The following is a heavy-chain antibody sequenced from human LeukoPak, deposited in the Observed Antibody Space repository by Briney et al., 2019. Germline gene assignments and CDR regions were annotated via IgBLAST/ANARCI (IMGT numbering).Heavy chain of an antibody. V-gene: IGHV6-1*01. D-gene: IGHD3-22*01. CDR2: TYYRSKWCN. J-gene: IGHJ4*02. Sequence: PSQTLSLTCAISGGSVSSNSAAWNWIRQSPSRGLEWLGRTYYRSKWCNDYAVSVRSRITIKPDTSKSQFSLQLNSVTPEDTAVYYCARDKYYDTSASYYFDYWGQGTPVTVSS. CDR1: GGSVSSNSAA. CDR3: ARDKYYDTSASYYFDY.